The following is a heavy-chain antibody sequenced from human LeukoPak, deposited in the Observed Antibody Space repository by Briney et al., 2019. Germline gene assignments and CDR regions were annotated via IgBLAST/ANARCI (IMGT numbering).Heavy chain of an antibody. CDR2: ISYNGSYK. CDR1: EFTFSTYG. V-gene: IGHV3-30*18. CDR3: AKDRYSGLNTIDY. D-gene: IGHD6-13*01. J-gene: IGHJ4*02. Sequence: RGSPRLSCAASEFTFSTYGMHWVRPAPGKGLEWVAVISYNGSYKFYADSVKGRFTISRDNSKSTLYLQMNSLRAEDTAVYYCAKDRYSGLNTIDYWGQGTLVTVSS.